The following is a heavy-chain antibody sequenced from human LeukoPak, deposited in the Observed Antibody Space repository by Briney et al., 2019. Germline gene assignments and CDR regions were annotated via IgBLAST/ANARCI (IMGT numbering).Heavy chain of an antibody. J-gene: IGHJ4*02. Sequence: GGSLRLSCAASGFTFRDYAISWVRQAPGKGLEWISYISSRGSTIYYADSVKGRLTISRDNAKNSLYLQMNSLRGEDTAVYYCAKEAAAGRHFDYWGQGTLVTVSS. CDR1: GFTFRDYA. CDR2: ISSRGSTI. V-gene: IGHV3-48*03. D-gene: IGHD6-13*01. CDR3: AKEAAAGRHFDY.